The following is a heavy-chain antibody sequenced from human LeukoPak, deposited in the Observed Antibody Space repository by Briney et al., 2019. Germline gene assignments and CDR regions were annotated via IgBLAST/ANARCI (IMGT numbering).Heavy chain of an antibody. Sequence: CLRLSCAASGFTFSSYAMHWVRQAPGKGLGWVAAISYDGSNKYYAHCVKGRFTLHRDNSKNTLYLQMNSLRAEDTAVYYCARTEGGRYFDRLLGFDHWGQGTRVSVSS. CDR1: GFTFSSYA. CDR2: ISYDGSNK. D-gene: IGHD3-9*01. J-gene: IGHJ4*02. V-gene: IGHV3-30*04. CDR3: ARTEGGRYFDRLLGFDH.